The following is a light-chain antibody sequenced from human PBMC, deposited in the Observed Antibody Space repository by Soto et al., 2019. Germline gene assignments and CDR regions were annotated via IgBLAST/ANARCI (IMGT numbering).Light chain of an antibody. CDR2: GAS. J-gene: IGKJ5*01. CDR1: QSVSSSY. V-gene: IGKV3-20*01. Sequence: EIVLTQSPGTLSLSPGERATLSCRASQSVSSSYLAWYQQKPGQAPRLLIYGASSRATGILDRFSGSGSGTDFTLTISRLEPEDFAVYYCQQYGSSPPPITFGQGTRLEIK. CDR3: QQYGSSPPPIT.